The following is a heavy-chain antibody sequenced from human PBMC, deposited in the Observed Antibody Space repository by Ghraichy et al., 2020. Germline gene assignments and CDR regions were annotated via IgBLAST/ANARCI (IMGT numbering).Heavy chain of an antibody. J-gene: IGHJ4*02. CDR3: ARHTRNCSSTSCSPYYFDY. CDR2: IYYSGST. CDR1: GGSISSYY. Sequence: SETLSLTCTVSGGSISSYYWSWIRQPPPKGLEWNGYIYYSGSTNYNPSLKSLLTISVDTSKNKFSLKLSSVTAADTAVYYCARHTRNCSSTSCSPYYFDYWGQGTLVTVSS. D-gene: IGHD2-2*01. V-gene: IGHV4-59*08.